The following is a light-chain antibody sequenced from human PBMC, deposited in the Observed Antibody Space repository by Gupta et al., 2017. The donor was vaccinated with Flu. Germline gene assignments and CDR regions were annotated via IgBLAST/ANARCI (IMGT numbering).Light chain of an antibody. Sequence: DIQMTQSPSSLSASVGDRVTITCRASQSISSYLNWYQQKPGKAPKLLIYGASRWQSGVPSRFSGSGSGTDFTLTISRLQPEDFATYYCQHSDSTPFTFGHGTKVDIK. CDR3: QHSDSTPFT. CDR2: GAS. V-gene: IGKV1-39*01. CDR1: QSISSY. J-gene: IGKJ3*01.